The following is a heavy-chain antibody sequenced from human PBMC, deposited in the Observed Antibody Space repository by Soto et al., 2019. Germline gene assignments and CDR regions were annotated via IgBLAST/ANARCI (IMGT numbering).Heavy chain of an antibody. V-gene: IGHV4-4*02. CDR2: IYHSGST. J-gene: IGHJ4*02. Sequence: QVQLQESGPGLVKPSGTLSLTCAVSGGSISSSNWWSWVRQPPGKGLEWIGEIYHSGSTNYNPSLKSRXXIXVXXSKNQFSLKLGSVTAADTAVYYCARVIVGTILFDYWGQGTLVTVSS. CDR1: GGSISSSNW. CDR3: ARVIVGTILFDY. D-gene: IGHD1-26*01.